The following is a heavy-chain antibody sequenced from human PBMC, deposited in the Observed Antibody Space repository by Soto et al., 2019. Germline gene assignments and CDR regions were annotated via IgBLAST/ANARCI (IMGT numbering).Heavy chain of an antibody. V-gene: IGHV6-1*01. CDR3: ARGAGRGYCSGNTCYSPYNYYGMDV. Sequence: SQTLSLTCAISGDSVSSNSAAWNWVRQSPSRGLEWLGRTYYRSKWYDDYAVSVKSRITINPDTSKNQFSLHLNSVTPGDTAVYYCARGAGRGYCSGNTCYSPYNYYGMDVWGQGTTVTSP. CDR1: GDSVSSNSAA. J-gene: IGHJ6*02. CDR2: TYYRSKWYD. D-gene: IGHD2-15*01.